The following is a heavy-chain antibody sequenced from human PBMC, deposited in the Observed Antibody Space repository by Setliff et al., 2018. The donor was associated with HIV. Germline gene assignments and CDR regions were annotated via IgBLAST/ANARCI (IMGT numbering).Heavy chain of an antibody. D-gene: IGHD3-22*01. J-gene: IGHJ4*02. Sequence: PGGSLRLSCAASGFTFSGSPIHWVRQASGKGLEWLGRIKTRADNYATAYAASVKGRFTISRDDSMNTAYLQMNSLKIEDTAIYYCTRPQYIYDNSDSDNWGQGALVTVSS. CDR3: TRPQYIYDNSDSDN. CDR1: GFTFSGSP. CDR2: IKTRADNYAT. V-gene: IGHV3-73*01.